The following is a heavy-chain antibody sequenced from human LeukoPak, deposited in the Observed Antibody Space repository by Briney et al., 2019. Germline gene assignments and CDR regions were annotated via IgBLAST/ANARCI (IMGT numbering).Heavy chain of an antibody. CDR1: GFTFSSYW. CDR3: ARRQLSSGYYSNAFDI. J-gene: IGHJ3*02. CDR2: IKQDGSEK. Sequence: GGSLRLSCAASGFTFSSYWMSWVRQAPGKGLEWVANIKQDGSEKYYVDSVKGRFTISRDNAKNSLYLQMNSLRAEDTAVYHCARRQLSSGYYSNAFDIWGQGTMVTVSS. D-gene: IGHD3-22*01. V-gene: IGHV3-7*01.